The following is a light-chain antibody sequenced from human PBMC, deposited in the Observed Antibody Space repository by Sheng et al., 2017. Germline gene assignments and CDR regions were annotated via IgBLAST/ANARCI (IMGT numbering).Light chain of an antibody. CDR1: QDISNY. CDR3: QHYENLPLT. Sequence: DIQMTQSPSSLSASAGDRVTITCQASQDISNYLNWYQHKPGKVPKLLIFDVSNLETVVPSRFSGSGSGTQFTFTISSLQPEDIATYYCQHYENLPLTFGGGTKVEIK. V-gene: IGKV1-33*01. J-gene: IGKJ4*01. CDR2: DVS.